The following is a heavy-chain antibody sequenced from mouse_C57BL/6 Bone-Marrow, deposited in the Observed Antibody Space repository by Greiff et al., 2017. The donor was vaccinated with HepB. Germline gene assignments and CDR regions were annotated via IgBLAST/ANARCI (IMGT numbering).Heavy chain of an antibody. V-gene: IGHV3-6*01. CDR3: SRGIHYYFDY. J-gene: IGHJ2*01. CDR1: GYSITSGYY. CDR2: ISYDGSN. Sequence: DVKLQESGPGLVKPSQSLSLTCSVTGYSITSGYYWNWIRQFPGNKLEWMGYISYDGSNNYNPSLKNRIPITRDTSKNQFFLKLNSVTTEDTATYYCSRGIHYYFDYWGQGTTLTVSS. D-gene: IGHD1-2*01.